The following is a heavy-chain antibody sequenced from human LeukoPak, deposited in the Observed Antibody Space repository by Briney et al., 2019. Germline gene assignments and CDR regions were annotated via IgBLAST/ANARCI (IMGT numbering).Heavy chain of an antibody. J-gene: IGHJ5*02. CDR2: IWYDGSKK. V-gene: IGHV3-30*02. Sequence: GGSLRLSCAASGFTFSSCGMHWVRQAPGKGLEWVAVIWYDGSKKYYADSVKGRFTISRDNSKNTLSLQVSSLRTEDTAVYYCAKDRYSYAFEYTDSWGQGTLVTVSS. CDR3: AKDRYSYAFEYTDS. D-gene: IGHD5-18*01. CDR1: GFTFSSCG.